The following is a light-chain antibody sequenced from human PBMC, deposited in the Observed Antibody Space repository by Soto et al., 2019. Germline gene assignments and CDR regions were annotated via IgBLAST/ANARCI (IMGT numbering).Light chain of an antibody. CDR1: QSVSSY. CDR3: QQRSNWPLT. CDR2: DAS. Sequence: ETLLTQSPATLSLSPGERATLSCSASQSVSSYLAWYQQKPGQAPRLLIYDASNRATGIPARFSGSGSGTDFTLTISSLEPADFAVYYCQQRSNWPLTFGGGTKVDIK. J-gene: IGKJ4*01. V-gene: IGKV3-11*01.